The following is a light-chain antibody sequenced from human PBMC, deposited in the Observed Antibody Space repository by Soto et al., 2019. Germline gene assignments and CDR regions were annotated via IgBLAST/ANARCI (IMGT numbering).Light chain of an antibody. CDR2: AAS. J-gene: IGKJ5*01. CDR3: QESSRVIT. Sequence: DIQMTQSPSSLSASVGDRVTITCRARQGISNFLAWYQQKSRKVPKLQLSAASTLQSWLPSRFSVSRSGTDFTLTITSLQPEDVATFYGQESSRVITFGHGTRLEI. V-gene: IGKV1-27*01. CDR1: QGISNF.